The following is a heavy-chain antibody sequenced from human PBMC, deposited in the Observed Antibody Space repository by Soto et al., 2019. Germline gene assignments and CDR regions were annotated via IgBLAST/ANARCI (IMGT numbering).Heavy chain of an antibody. J-gene: IGHJ6*02. V-gene: IGHV3-23*01. Sequence: VGSLRLSCAASGFTFSSYAMSWVRQAPGKGLEWVSAISGSGGSTYYADSVKGRFTISRDNSKNTLYLQMNSLRAEDTAVYYCAKDGNSGYDWAYYYYYGIDVWGQGTTVTVSS. CDR2: ISGSGGST. D-gene: IGHD5-12*01. CDR3: AKDGNSGYDWAYYYYYGIDV. CDR1: GFTFSSYA.